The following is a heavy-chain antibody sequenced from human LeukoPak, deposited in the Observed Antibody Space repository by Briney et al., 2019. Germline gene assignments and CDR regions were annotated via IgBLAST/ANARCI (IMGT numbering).Heavy chain of an antibody. J-gene: IGHJ4*02. Sequence: SETLSLTCTVSGGSISSYYWSWIRQPPGKGLEWIGYIYYSGSTNYNPSLKSRVTISVDTSKNQFSLKLSSVTAADTAVYYCARDGGYGGVGDYWGQGTLVTVSS. V-gene: IGHV4-59*12. D-gene: IGHD5-12*01. CDR3: ARDGGYGGVGDY. CDR1: GGSISSYY. CDR2: IYYSGST.